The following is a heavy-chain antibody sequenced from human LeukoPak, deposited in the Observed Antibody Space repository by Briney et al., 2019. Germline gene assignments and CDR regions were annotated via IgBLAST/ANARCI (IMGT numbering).Heavy chain of an antibody. CDR1: GFTFNIYT. Sequence: PGGSLRLSCAASGFTFNIYTMSWVRQAPGKGLEWVSIIIDNGGRTYYADSVKGRFTISRDNSKNTLYLQMNSLRAEDTAIYYCAKSRGIYDNSGWRTFDNWGQGTLVTVSS. V-gene: IGHV3-23*01. D-gene: IGHD6-19*01. CDR3: AKSRGIYDNSGWRTFDN. J-gene: IGHJ4*02. CDR2: IIDNGGRT.